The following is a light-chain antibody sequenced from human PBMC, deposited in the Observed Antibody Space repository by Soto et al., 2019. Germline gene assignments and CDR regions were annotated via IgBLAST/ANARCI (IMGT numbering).Light chain of an antibody. J-gene: IGKJ1*01. CDR2: AAS. CDR1: QGIRND. Sequence: AIQMTQSPSSLSASVGDRVTITCRASQGIRNDLGWYQQKPGKAPKLLIYAASSLQSGVPSRFSGSGSGTDFTLTIIRLQPEDFATYYCLQDYTYPWTFGQGTKVEIK. CDR3: LQDYTYPWT. V-gene: IGKV1-6*01.